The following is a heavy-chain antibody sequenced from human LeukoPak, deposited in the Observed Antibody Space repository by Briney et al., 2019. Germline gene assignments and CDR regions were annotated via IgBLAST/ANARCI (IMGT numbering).Heavy chain of an antibody. D-gene: IGHD6-19*01. J-gene: IGHJ5*02. V-gene: IGHV1-2*02. Sequence: ASVKVSCKASGYTFTGYYMRWVRQAPGQGLEWMGWINPNSGGTNYAQKFQGRVTMTRDTSISTAYMELSRLRSDDTAVYYCARDTEQWLTAAWFDPWGQGTLVTVSS. CDR1: GYTFTGYY. CDR3: ARDTEQWLTAAWFDP. CDR2: INPNSGGT.